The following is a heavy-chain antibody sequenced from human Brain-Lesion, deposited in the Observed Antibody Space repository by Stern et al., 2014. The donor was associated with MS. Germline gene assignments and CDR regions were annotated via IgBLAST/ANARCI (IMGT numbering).Heavy chain of an antibody. D-gene: IGHD1-26*01. CDR2: FDPEDGET. V-gene: IGHV1-24*01. J-gene: IGHJ4*02. Sequence: VQLVESGAEVKKPGASVKVSCKVSGYTLTGLSMHWVRQAPRKGLEWMGGFDPEDGETIYAQTFQGRVTMTEDTSTDTAYMELSSLRSEDTAVYYCATLSPGAGGNYYRHFDYWGQGTLVTVSS. CDR3: ATLSPGAGGNYYRHFDY. CDR1: GYTLTGLS.